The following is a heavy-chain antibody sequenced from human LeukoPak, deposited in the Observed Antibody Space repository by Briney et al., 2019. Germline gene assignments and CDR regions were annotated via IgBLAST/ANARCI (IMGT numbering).Heavy chain of an antibody. V-gene: IGHV4-61*01. CDR1: GGSISSSSFY. Sequence: TSETLSLTCTVSGGSISSSSFYWTWIRQPPGKGLEWIGYIYYSGSTNYNPSLKSRATISVDTSENQVSLKLRSVTAADTAVYYCARTSWGYAFDIWGQGTMVTVSS. J-gene: IGHJ3*02. D-gene: IGHD3-16*01. CDR2: IYYSGST. CDR3: ARTSWGYAFDI.